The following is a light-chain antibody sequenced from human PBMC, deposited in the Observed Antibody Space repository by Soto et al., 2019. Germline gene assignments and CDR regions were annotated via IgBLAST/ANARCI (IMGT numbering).Light chain of an antibody. CDR2: YAS. CDR3: QQYDKWPHT. J-gene: IGKJ2*01. V-gene: IGKV3-15*01. Sequence: EMVMTQSPATLSVSPGERATLSCRASQNLSRNLAWYQQQPGQAPRLLIFYASTRATDIPARFSGSGSGTDFTLTTSSLHSEDFAVYYCQQYDKWPHTFGQGTKLEIK. CDR1: QNLSRN.